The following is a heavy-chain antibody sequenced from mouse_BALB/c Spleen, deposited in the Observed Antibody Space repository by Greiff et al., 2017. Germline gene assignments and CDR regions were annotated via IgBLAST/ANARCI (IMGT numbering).Heavy chain of an antibody. Sequence: VQLQQSGAELVKPGASVKLSCTASGFNFKDTYMHWVKQRPEQGLEWIGRIDPANGNTKYDPKFQGKATITADTSSNTAYLQLSSLTSEDTAVYYCASRYYFDDWGQGTTLTVSS. J-gene: IGHJ2*01. CDR2: IDPANGNT. V-gene: IGHV14-3*02. CDR3: ASRYYFDD. CDR1: GFNFKDTY.